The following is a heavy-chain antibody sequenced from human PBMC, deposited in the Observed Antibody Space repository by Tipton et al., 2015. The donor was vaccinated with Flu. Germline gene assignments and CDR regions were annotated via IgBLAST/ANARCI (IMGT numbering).Heavy chain of an antibody. CDR1: GYTFTGYY. V-gene: IGHV1-2*06. D-gene: IGHD6-19*01. CDR3: ARGSEQWLRYSHFAH. J-gene: IGHJ4*02. CDR2: ISPNSGGT. Sequence: QLVQSGAVVKRPGASVKVSCKASGYTFTGYYIHWVRQAPGQGLEWMGRISPNSGGTTYPQKFQGRVTMTSDPSINTAYMELTSLRSDDTAVYYCARGSEQWLRYSHFAHWGQGTLVTASS.